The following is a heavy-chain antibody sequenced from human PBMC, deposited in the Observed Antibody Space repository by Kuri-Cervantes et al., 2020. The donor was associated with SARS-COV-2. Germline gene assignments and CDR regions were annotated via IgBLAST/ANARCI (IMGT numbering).Heavy chain of an antibody. CDR3: ARSKIAARTNDYYYYGMDV. J-gene: IGHJ6*02. D-gene: IGHD6-6*01. Sequence: ESLKISCAVYGGSFSGYYWSWIRQPPGKGLEWIGEINHSGSTNYNPSLKSRVTISVDTSKNQFSLKLSSVTAADTAVYYCARSKIAARTNDYYYYGMDVWGQGTTVTVSS. V-gene: IGHV4-34*01. CDR1: GGSFSGYY. CDR2: INHSGST.